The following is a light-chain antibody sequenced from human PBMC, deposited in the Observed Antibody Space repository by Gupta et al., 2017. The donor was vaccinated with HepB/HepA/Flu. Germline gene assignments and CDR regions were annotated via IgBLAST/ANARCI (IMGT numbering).Light chain of an antibody. CDR3: QQYDSLPRT. Sequence: DIKLTPSPSSLSPPVGDRVTITFQPSQYINNYLGWFQQKPGKPPKLLIYYASALESGVPSRFTGSGSETVFTFTITSLQPEDFATYYCQQYDSLPRTFGGGTKVEIK. J-gene: IGKJ4*01. V-gene: IGKV1-33*01. CDR1: QYINNY. CDR2: YAS.